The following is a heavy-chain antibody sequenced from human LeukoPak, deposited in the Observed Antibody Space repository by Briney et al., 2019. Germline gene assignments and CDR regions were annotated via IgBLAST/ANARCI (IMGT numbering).Heavy chain of an antibody. Sequence: ASVKVSCKASGYTFTSYGISWVRQAPGQGLEWMGWISAYNGNTNDAQKLQGRVTMTTDTSTSTAYMELRSLRSDDTAVYYCARTMYYDILTGYSENWFDPWGQGTLVTVSS. CDR2: ISAYNGNT. J-gene: IGHJ5*02. CDR3: ARTMYYDILTGYSENWFDP. V-gene: IGHV1-18*01. CDR1: GYTFTSYG. D-gene: IGHD3-9*01.